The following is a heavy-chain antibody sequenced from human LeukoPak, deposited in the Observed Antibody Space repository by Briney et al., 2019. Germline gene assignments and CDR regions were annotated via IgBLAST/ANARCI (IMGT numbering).Heavy chain of an antibody. V-gene: IGHV1-69*05. CDR2: IIPIFGTA. Sequence: SVKVSCKASRGTFSSYAISWVRQAPGQGLEWMGGIIPIFGTANYAQKFQGRVTITTDESTSTAYMELSSLRSEDTAVYYCARGAATDYDYVWGSYRYSHWFDPWGQGTLVTVSS. D-gene: IGHD3-16*02. CDR3: ARGAATDYDYVWGSYRYSHWFDP. J-gene: IGHJ5*02. CDR1: RGTFSSYA.